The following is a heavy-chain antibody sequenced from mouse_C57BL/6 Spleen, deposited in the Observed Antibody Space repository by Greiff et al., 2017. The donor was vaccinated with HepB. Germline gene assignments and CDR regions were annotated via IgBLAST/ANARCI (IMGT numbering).Heavy chain of an antibody. CDR1: GYSITSGYG. V-gene: IGHV3-2*02. J-gene: IGHJ2*01. D-gene: IGHD3-3*01. CDR3: SRTARIKY. Sequence: EVQLQQSGPGLVKPSQSLSLTCTVTGYSITSGYGWNWIRQFPGNKLEWMGYISYSGSTNYNPSLKSRISITRDTSKNQFFLQLNSVTNEDTATYDCSRTARIKYWGQGTTLTVSS. CDR2: ISYSGST.